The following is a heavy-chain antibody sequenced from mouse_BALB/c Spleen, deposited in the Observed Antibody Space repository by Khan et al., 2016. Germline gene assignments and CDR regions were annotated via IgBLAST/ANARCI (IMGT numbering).Heavy chain of an antibody. V-gene: IGHV1-9*01. CDR2: ILPGSGST. CDR3: ARTDRRGYFDY. Sequence: QVQLKQSGAELMKPGASVKISCKATGYTFSSYWIEWVKQRPGHGLEWIGEILPGSGSTNYNEKFRGKATSTADTSSNTAYMQLSSLTSEDSAVHYCARTDRRGYFDYWGQGTTLTVSP. J-gene: IGHJ2*01. CDR1: GYTFSSYW.